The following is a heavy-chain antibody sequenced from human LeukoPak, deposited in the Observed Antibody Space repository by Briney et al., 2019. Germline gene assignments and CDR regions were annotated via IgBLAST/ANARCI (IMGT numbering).Heavy chain of an antibody. CDR2: ISSSSKYI. CDR3: ARSPQGTGSPADY. Sequence: PGGSLRLSCADSGFSFSSYSMNWGRQAPGRGLDWVSSISSSSKYIYYADSVKGRFTISRDNAKNSLYLQMNSLTVEDTAVYYCARSPQGTGSPADYWGQGTLVTVSS. CDR1: GFSFSSYS. V-gene: IGHV3-21*01. D-gene: IGHD1-1*01. J-gene: IGHJ4*02.